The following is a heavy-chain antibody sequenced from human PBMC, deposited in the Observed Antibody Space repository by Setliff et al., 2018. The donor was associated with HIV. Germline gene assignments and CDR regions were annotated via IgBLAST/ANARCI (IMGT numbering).Heavy chain of an antibody. V-gene: IGHV4-30-2*01. Sequence: TLSLTCAVSGDSISNAIYSWSWIRQPPGKGLEWIGSVYHKGTTSYNPSLKGRVSLSVDKSKNHFSLNVTSVTAADTAIYFCASLNGDYYFDYWGQGILVTVSS. CDR2: VYHKGTT. CDR3: ASLNGDYYFDY. J-gene: IGHJ4*02. CDR1: GDSISNAIYS.